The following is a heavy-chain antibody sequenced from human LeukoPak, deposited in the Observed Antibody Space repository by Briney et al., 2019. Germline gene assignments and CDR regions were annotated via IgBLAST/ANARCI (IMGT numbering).Heavy chain of an antibody. J-gene: IGHJ3*02. CDR1: GFTFSNAW. V-gene: IGHV3-15*01. CDR3: TTNDAFDI. CDR2: IKTKSDGGPT. Sequence: PGGSLRLSCVASGFTFSNAWMNWVRQAPGKGLEWVGHIKTKSDGGPTDYAAPVKGRFTISRDDSKNTLYLRMNSLKTEDTAVYYCTTNDAFDIWGQGTMVTVSS.